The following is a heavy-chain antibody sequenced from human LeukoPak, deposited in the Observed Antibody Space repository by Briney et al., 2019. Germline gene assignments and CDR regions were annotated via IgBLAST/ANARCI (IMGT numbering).Heavy chain of an antibody. CDR3: AREGEDPSSSSVLY. V-gene: IGHV1-2*02. CDR2: INPNSGGT. D-gene: IGHD6-13*01. CDR1: GYTFTGYY. J-gene: IGHJ4*02. Sequence: ASVKVSCKASGYTFTGYYMHRVRQAPGQGLEWMGWINPNSGGTNYAQKFQGRVTMTRDTSISTAYMELSRLRSDDTAVYYCAREGEDPSSSSVLYWGQGTLVTVSS.